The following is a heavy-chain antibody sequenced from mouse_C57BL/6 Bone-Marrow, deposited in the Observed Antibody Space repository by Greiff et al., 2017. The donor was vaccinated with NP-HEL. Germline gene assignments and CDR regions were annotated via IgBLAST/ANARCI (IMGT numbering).Heavy chain of an antibody. CDR2: IHPNSGST. J-gene: IGHJ2*01. V-gene: IGHV1-64*01. Sequence: QLQQPGAELVKPGASVKLSCKASGYTFTSYWMHWVKQRPGQGLEWIGMIHPNSGSTNYNEKFKSKATLTVDKSSSTAYMQLSSLTSEDSAVYYCARHYYGSSYEGDYWGQGTTLTVSS. CDR1: GYTFTSYW. D-gene: IGHD1-1*01. CDR3: ARHYYGSSYEGDY.